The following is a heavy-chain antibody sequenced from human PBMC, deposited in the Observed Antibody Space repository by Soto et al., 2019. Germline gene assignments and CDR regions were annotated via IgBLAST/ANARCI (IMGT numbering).Heavy chain of an antibody. Sequence: QVQLVQSGAEVKKPGASVKVSCKASGYTFTSYAMHWVRQAPGQRLEWMGWINAGNGNKKYSQKFQGRVTITRDTSASTAYMELSSLRSEDTSVYYCASDFSWFGELIASDYWGQGTLVTVSS. CDR1: GYTFTSYA. J-gene: IGHJ4*02. D-gene: IGHD3-10*01. V-gene: IGHV1-3*01. CDR2: INAGNGNK. CDR3: ASDFSWFGELIASDY.